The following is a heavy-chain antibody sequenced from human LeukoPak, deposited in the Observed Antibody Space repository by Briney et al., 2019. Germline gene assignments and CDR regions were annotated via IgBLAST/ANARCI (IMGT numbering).Heavy chain of an antibody. CDR1: GGTFSSYA. J-gene: IGHJ4*02. V-gene: IGHV1-69*13. CDR3: ARSLLFLEWFPNFDY. Sequence: SVKVSCKASGGTFSSYAISWVRQAPGPGLEWMGGIIPIFGTANYAQKFQGRVTITADESTSTAYMELSSLRSEDTAVYYCARSLLFLEWFPNFDYWGQGTLVTVSS. D-gene: IGHD3-3*01. CDR2: IIPIFGTA.